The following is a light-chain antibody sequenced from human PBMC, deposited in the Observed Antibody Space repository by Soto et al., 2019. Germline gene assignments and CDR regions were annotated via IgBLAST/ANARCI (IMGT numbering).Light chain of an antibody. Sequence: EIVLTQATATLSLSPGEIATLSCRASQSVSSYLAWYQLKPGQAPRLLVYDASNRATGIPARFSGSGSGTDFTLTISSLEPEDFAVYYCQQRSNWPLTFGGRTKVEIK. CDR1: QSVSSY. J-gene: IGKJ4*01. CDR3: QQRSNWPLT. CDR2: DAS. V-gene: IGKV3-11*01.